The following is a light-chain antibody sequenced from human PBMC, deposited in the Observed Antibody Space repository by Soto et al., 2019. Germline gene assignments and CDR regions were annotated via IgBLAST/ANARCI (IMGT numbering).Light chain of an antibody. CDR2: EVT. Sequence: QSALTQPASVSGSPGQSITIFCPRTGGHIGAYNYVSWYQHHPGKAPKIIIYEVTYRPSGVSSRFSGSKSGNTASLTISGLQAEDEADYWCSSYTSGNSLHLVFGGGTKVTVL. CDR1: GGHIGAYNY. CDR3: SSYTSGNSLHLV. V-gene: IGLV2-14*01. J-gene: IGLJ2*01.